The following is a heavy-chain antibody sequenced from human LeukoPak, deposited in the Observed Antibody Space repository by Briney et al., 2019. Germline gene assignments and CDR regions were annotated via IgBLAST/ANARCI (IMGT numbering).Heavy chain of an antibody. D-gene: IGHD2-2*01. CDR3: ARSSLIVVIPAAPFYY. CDR1: GGSISSSSYY. Sequence: SETLSLTCTVSGGSISSSSYYWVWIRQPPGKGLEWIGSIYYSGSTYYNPSLKSRVTISVDTSKSQFSLKLSSVTAADTAVYYCARSSLIVVIPAAPFYYWGQGTLGTVSS. V-gene: IGHV4-39*01. J-gene: IGHJ4*02. CDR2: IYYSGST.